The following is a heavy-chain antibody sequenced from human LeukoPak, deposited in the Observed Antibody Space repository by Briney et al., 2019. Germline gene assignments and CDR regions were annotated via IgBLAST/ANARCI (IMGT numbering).Heavy chain of an antibody. D-gene: IGHD3-10*01. V-gene: IGHV1-24*01. CDR2: FDTEDGET. CDR1: GYTLTELS. J-gene: IGHJ5*02. Sequence: ASVKVSCKVSGYTLTELSMHWVRQAPGKGREWRGGFDTEDGETIYAQKFQGRVPMTNDTTTDTAYMELSSLRSEDTAVYYCATASYGSSRRWFDPCGQGTLTPVSS. CDR3: ATASYGSSRRWFDP.